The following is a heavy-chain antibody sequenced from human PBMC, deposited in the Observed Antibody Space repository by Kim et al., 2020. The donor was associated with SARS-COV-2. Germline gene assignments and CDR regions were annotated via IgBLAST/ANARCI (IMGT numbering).Heavy chain of an antibody. Sequence: GGSLRLSCAASGFTFSSYWMSWVRQAPGKGLEWVANIKQDGSEKYYVDSVKGRFTISRDNAKNSLYLQMNSLRAEDTAVYYCASIEVVVPAAPDAFDIWGQGTMVTVSS. V-gene: IGHV3-7*01. CDR1: GFTFSSYW. CDR2: IKQDGSEK. J-gene: IGHJ3*02. D-gene: IGHD2-2*01. CDR3: ASIEVVVPAAPDAFDI.